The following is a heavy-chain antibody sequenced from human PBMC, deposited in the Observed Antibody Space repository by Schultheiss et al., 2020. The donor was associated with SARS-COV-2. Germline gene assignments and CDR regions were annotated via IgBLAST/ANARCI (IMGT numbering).Heavy chain of an antibody. CDR2: ISSSSSYT. CDR3: AKGKIYYYYYMDV. CDR1: GFTFSDYY. J-gene: IGHJ6*03. Sequence: GGSLRLSCAASGFTFSDYYMSWIRQAPGKGLEWVSYISSSSSYTNYADSVKGRFTISRDNAKNSLYLQMNSLRAEDTAVYYCAKGKIYYYYYMDVWGKGTTVTVSS. V-gene: IGHV3-11*05.